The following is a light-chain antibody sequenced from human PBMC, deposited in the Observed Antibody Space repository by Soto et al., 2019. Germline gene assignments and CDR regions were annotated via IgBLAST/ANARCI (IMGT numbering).Light chain of an antibody. J-gene: IGLJ1*01. CDR3: SSYTSSNTFYV. Sequence: QSALTQPASVSGSPGQSITVYCSGTSTDIGGYNHVSWYQQRPGKAPKLMIYDVSSRPSVVSNRFSGSKSGNTASLIISGLHAEDEAEYYCSSYTSSNTFYVFGTGTKLTVL. CDR2: DVS. V-gene: IGLV2-14*01. CDR1: STDIGGYNH.